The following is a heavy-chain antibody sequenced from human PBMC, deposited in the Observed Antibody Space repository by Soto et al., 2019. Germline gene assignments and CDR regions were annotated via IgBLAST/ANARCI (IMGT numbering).Heavy chain of an antibody. CDR1: GFTLNNYG. Sequence: GGSLRLSCAASGFTLNNYGMHWVLQSPGNGLEWVALISFDGSNQYYADSVKGRFTISRDNSNNTLYLQMNSLSAEDTAVYSCAKEVYTGYDYRSFQYHIMDVWGQGTPVTVSS. J-gene: IGHJ6*02. D-gene: IGHD5-12*01. V-gene: IGHV3-30*18. CDR2: ISFDGSNQ. CDR3: AKEVYTGYDYRSFQYHIMDV.